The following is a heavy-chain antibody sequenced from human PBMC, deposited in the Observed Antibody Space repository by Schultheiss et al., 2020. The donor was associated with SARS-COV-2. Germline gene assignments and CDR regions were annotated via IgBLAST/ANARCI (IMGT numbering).Heavy chain of an antibody. CDR1: GASISSGNYY. D-gene: IGHD6-19*01. CDR2: ISNSGST. CDR3: ARHPTVAGIPFDN. J-gene: IGHJ4*02. V-gene: IGHV4-30-4*01. Sequence: LRLSCAVSGASISSGNYYWSWIRQRPGKGLEWIGYISNSGSTQYNPSLKSRVTISVDTSKNQFSLRLRSLTAADTAVYYCARHPTVAGIPFDNWGQGTLVTVSS.